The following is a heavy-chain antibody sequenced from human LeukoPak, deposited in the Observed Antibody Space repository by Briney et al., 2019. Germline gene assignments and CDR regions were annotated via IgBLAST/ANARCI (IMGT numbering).Heavy chain of an antibody. CDR3: ARDRALRGLPFDY. Sequence: ASVKVSCKTSGYTFTNYDINWVRQATGQGLEWMGWMNPNSGNTAYAQKFQGRLTMTRNTSISTAYMELSSLRSEDTAVYYCARDRALRGLPFDYWGQGTLVTVSS. D-gene: IGHD2-15*01. CDR1: GYTFTNYD. V-gene: IGHV1-8*01. J-gene: IGHJ4*02. CDR2: MNPNSGNT.